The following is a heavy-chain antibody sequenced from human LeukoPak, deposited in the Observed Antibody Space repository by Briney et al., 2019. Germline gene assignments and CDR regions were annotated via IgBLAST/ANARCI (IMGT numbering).Heavy chain of an antibody. J-gene: IGHJ3*02. Sequence: ASVKVSCKTSGYTFTEYNLHWVRQAAGQRLGWMGIIKPSGGDTSYAQTFQGRVFMTRDTSTSTVYMELSSLKSEDTAVYYCARVRDGYNDAYDIWGQGTMVTVSS. CDR3: ARVRDGYNDAYDI. D-gene: IGHD5-24*01. V-gene: IGHV1-46*01. CDR2: IKPSGGDT. CDR1: GYTFTEYN.